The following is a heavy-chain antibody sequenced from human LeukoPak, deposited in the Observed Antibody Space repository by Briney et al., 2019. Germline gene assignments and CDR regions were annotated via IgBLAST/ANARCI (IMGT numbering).Heavy chain of an antibody. CDR2: IYSGGST. V-gene: IGHV3-53*01. D-gene: IGHD1-1*01. CDR1: GFTVSSNY. J-gene: IGHJ3*02. CDR3: GRRDENDDSGWDAFDI. Sequence: GGSLRLSCAASGFTVSSNYMSWVRQAPGKGLEWVSVIYSGGSTYYAGSVKGRFTISRDNSKNTLYLQMNSLRAEDTAVYYCGRRDENDDSGWDAFDIWGQGTMVTVSS.